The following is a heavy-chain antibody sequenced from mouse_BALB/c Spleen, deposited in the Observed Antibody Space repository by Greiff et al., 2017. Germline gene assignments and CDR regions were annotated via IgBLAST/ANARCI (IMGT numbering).Heavy chain of an antibody. J-gene: IGHJ4*01. Sequence: DVQLVESGGGLVKPGGSLKLSCAASGFTFSSYAMSWVRQTPEKRLEWVASISSGGSTYYPDSVKGRFTISRDNARNILYLQMSSLRSEDTAMYYCARNSLTVYAMDYWGQGTSVTVSS. V-gene: IGHV5-6-5*01. CDR3: ARNSLTVYAMDY. CDR2: ISSGGST. CDR1: GFTFSSYA. D-gene: IGHD2-13*01.